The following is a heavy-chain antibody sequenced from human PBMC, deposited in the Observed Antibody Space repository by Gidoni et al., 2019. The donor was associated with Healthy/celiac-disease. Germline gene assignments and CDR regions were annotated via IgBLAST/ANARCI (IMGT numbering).Heavy chain of an antibody. CDR2: IWYDGSNK. D-gene: IGHD4-17*01. Sequence: QVQLVESGGGVVQPGRSLRLSCAASGFTFSSYGMHWVRQAPGKGLGWVAVIWYDGSNKYYADSVKGRFTISRDNSKNTLYLQMNSLRAEDTAVYYCAREGHYGDYLKYWYFDLWGRGTLVTVSS. CDR3: AREGHYGDYLKYWYFDL. CDR1: GFTFSSYG. J-gene: IGHJ2*01. V-gene: IGHV3-33*01.